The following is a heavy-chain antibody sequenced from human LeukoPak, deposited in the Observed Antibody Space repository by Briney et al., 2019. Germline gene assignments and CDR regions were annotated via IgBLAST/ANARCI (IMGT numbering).Heavy chain of an antibody. D-gene: IGHD2-21*02. CDR3: ARDYTATGGMDV. V-gene: IGHV3-7*01. CDR2: IMQDGSVQ. CDR1: GFTFSSYA. Sequence: GGSLRLSCAASGFTFSSYAMSWFRQAPGKGLEWVANIMQDGSVQHYVDSVKGRFTISRDNAKNSLYLQMNSLRAEDTALYYCARDYTATGGMDVWGQGTTVTVS. J-gene: IGHJ6*02.